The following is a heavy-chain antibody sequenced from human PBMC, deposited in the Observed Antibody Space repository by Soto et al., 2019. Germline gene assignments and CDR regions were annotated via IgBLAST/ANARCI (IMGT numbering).Heavy chain of an antibody. CDR2: IKSKTDGGTT. Sequence: GGSLRLSFAASGFTFSNAWMNWVRQAPGKGLEWVGRIKSKTDGGTTDYAAPVKGRFTISRDDSKNTLYLQMNSLKTEDTAVYYCTTYGLESRYDFWSGYYFDFDYWGQGTLVTVSS. D-gene: IGHD3-3*01. J-gene: IGHJ4*02. V-gene: IGHV3-15*07. CDR1: GFTFSNAW. CDR3: TTYGLESRYDFWSGYYFDFDY.